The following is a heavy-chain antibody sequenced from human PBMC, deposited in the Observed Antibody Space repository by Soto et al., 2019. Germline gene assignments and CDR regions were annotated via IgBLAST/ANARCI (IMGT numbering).Heavy chain of an antibody. D-gene: IGHD2-8*01. V-gene: IGHV3-21*01. CDR3: ARGHDVVLVQLAIRVEYFDY. CDR2: LSGTGSEM. CDR1: GFTFSCYT. Sequence: GGSLRLSCADSGFTFSCYTMNWVRQAPGRXLEWVSSLSGTGSEMSYADSVKGRFTISRDNTKNSLFLQLNNLRVEDAAVYFCARGHDVVLVQLAIRVEYFDYWGQGAVGTGAS. J-gene: IGHJ4*02.